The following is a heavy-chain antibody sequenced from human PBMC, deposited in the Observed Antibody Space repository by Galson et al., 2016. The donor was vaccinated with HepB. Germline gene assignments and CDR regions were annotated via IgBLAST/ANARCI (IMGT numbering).Heavy chain of an antibody. V-gene: IGHV3-74*01. CDR3: VRSGGWPDF. Sequence: SLRLSCAASGFTGFTFSSYWMHWVRQAPGKGLVWVSRISLDGSVTIYGDSVKGRFSTSRDNAKSTVFLEMNSLRADDTAVYYCVRSGGWPDFWGQGTLVTVSS. J-gene: IGHJ4*02. CDR1: GFTGFTFSSYW. D-gene: IGHD6-19*01. CDR2: ISLDGSVT.